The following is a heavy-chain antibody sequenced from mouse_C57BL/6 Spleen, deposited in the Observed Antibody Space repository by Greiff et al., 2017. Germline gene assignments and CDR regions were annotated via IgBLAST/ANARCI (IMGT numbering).Heavy chain of an antibody. Sequence: QVQLQQPGAELVRPGSSVKLSCKASGYTFTSYWMDWVKQRPGQGLEWIGNIYPSDSETHSNQKFKDKATLTVDKSSSTAYMQLSSLTSEDTAVYYCARKGDGSSYDWYFDVWGKGTTVTVSS. CDR1: GYTFTSYW. V-gene: IGHV1-61*01. CDR3: ARKGDGSSYDWYFDV. J-gene: IGHJ1*03. D-gene: IGHD1-1*01. CDR2: IYPSDSET.